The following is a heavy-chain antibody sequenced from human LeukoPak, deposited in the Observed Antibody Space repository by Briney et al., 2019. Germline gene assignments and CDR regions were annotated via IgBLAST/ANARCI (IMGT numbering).Heavy chain of an antibody. Sequence: GSLRLSCAASGFTFSSYGMHWVRQAPGKGLEWVAFIRYDGSNKYYADSVKGRFTISRDNSKNTLYLQMKSLRAEDTAVYYCAKGGGYEARYYYYYLDVWGKGTTVTTSS. V-gene: IGHV3-30*02. CDR2: IRYDGSNK. CDR3: AKGGGYEARYYYYYLDV. D-gene: IGHD5-12*01. CDR1: GFTFSSYG. J-gene: IGHJ6*03.